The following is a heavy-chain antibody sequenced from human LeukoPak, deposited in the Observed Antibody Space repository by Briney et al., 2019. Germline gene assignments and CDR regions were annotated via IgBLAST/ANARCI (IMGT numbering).Heavy chain of an antibody. CDR1: GFTFSRNA. CDR2: ISYDGSDK. Sequence: GGSLRLSCVASGFTFSRNAMHWVRQAPGKGPEWVAIISYDGSDKYYVDSVKGRFTISRDNSKNTLYLQMNSLRAEDTAVYYCAKPGYCSNATSCLNWFDPWGQGTLVTVSS. J-gene: IGHJ5*02. V-gene: IGHV3-30*18. D-gene: IGHD2-8*01. CDR3: AKPGYCSNATSCLNWFDP.